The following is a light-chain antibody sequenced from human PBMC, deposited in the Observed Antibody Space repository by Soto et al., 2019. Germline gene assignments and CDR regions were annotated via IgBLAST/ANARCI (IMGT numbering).Light chain of an antibody. CDR1: SSNVGSNF. CDR2: RNN. J-gene: IGLJ2*01. Sequence: QSVLTQPPSASGTPGQRVTISCSGSSSNVGSNFVFWHQQLPGTAPKVLIYRNNQRPSGVPDRFSGSKSGTSASLAISGLRSEDEADYYCAAWDDSLSGPIFGGGTKLTVL. V-gene: IGLV1-47*01. CDR3: AAWDDSLSGPI.